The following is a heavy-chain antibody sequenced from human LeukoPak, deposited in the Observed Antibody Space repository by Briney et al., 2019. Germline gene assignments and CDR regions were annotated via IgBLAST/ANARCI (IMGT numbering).Heavy chain of an antibody. Sequence: PSETLSLTCAVYGGSFSGYYWSWIRQPPGKGLEWIGEINHSGSTNYNPSLKSRVTISVDTSKNQFSLKLSSVTAADTAVYYCARAKGYSYGYVYFDYWGQGTLVTVSS. CDR1: GGSFSGYY. J-gene: IGHJ4*02. CDR3: ARAKGYSYGYVYFDY. V-gene: IGHV4-34*09. D-gene: IGHD5-18*01. CDR2: INHSGST.